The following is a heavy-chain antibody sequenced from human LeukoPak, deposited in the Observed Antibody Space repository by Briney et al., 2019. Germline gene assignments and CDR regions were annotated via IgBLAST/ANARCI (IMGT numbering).Heavy chain of an antibody. CDR1: GFTFSSYA. CDR2: ISASGTGT. CDR3: AKTRLVVTATDS. Sequence: GGSLRLSCAASGFTFSSYAINWVRQAPGKGLEWVSVISASGTGTYYADSVKGRFTISRDNSKNTLYLQMNSLRAEDTAVYYCAKTRLVVTATDSWGQGTLVTVSS. D-gene: IGHD2-21*02. J-gene: IGHJ4*02. V-gene: IGHV3-23*01.